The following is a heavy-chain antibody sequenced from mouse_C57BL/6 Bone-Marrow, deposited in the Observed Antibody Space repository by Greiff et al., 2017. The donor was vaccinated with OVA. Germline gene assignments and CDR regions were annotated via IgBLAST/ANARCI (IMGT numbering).Heavy chain of an antibody. CDR1: GFSLSTSGLG. Sequence: QVQLKESGPGILQSSQPLSLTCSFSGFSLSTSGLGVCWIRQPSGKGLEWLAHFYWDDDKRYNPSLKSRLTISKDTSRNQVFLKITSVDTADTATNNGARRLEGAMDYWGQGTSVTVSS. CDR2: FYWDDDK. CDR3: ARRLEGAMDY. V-gene: IGHV8-12*01. J-gene: IGHJ4*01.